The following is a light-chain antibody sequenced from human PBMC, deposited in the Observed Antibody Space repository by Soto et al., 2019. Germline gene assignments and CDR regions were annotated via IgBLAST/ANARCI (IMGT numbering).Light chain of an antibody. CDR2: GAS. CDR1: QSVSSN. V-gene: IGKV3-15*01. J-gene: IGKJ2*02. CDR3: QQYNNSPRGT. Sequence: EIVMTQSPATLSVSPGERATLSCRASQSVSSNLAWYQQKPGQAPRLLIFGASTRATGIPARFSGSGSGTEFTLIISSLQSEDFAVYYCQQYNNSPRGTFGQGTKLEIK.